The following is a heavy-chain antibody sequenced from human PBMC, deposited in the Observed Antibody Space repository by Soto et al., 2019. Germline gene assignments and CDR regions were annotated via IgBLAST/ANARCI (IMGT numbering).Heavy chain of an antibody. Sequence: ESVGGVVQPGRSLRLSCAASGFTFSSYAMHWVRQAPGTGLEWVAVISYDGSNKYYADSVKGRFTISRDNSKNTLYLQMNSLRAEDTAVYYCARAGSERPPMVRGVQRDAFDYWGQGTLVTVSS. CDR2: ISYDGSNK. CDR3: ARAGSERPPMVRGVQRDAFDY. CDR1: GFTFSSYA. V-gene: IGHV3-30-3*01. D-gene: IGHD3-10*01. J-gene: IGHJ4*02.